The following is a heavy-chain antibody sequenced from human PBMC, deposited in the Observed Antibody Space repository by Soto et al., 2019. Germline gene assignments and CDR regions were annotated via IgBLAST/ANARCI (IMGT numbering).Heavy chain of an antibody. J-gene: IGHJ6*02. Sequence: SVKVSCKASGGTFSSYAISWVRQAPGQGLEWMGGIIPIFGTANYAQKFQGRVTITADESTSTAYMELSSLRSEDTAVYYCAREGTAMVYYYYGMDVWGQGTTVTVSS. V-gene: IGHV1-69*13. D-gene: IGHD5-18*01. CDR3: AREGTAMVYYYYGMDV. CDR1: GGTFSSYA. CDR2: IIPIFGTA.